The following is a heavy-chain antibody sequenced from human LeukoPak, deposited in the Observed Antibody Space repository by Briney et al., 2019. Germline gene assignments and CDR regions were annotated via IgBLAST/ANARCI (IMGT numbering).Heavy chain of an antibody. V-gene: IGHV4-61*02. CDR3: ARDAGIPYCGGDCYPDY. Sequence: SQTLSLTCTVSGGSISSGNYYWRWLRQPAGKGLEWIGRIYPSGSTNYIPSLKSRVTISVDTSKNQFSLKLSSVTAADTAVYYCARDAGIPYCGGDCYPDYWGQGTLVTVSS. J-gene: IGHJ4*02. D-gene: IGHD2-21*01. CDR2: IYPSGST. CDR1: GGSISSGNYY.